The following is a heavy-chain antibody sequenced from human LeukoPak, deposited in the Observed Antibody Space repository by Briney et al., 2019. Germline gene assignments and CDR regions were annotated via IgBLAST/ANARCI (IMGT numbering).Heavy chain of an antibody. CDR3: ARLHSYYYYYMDV. V-gene: IGHV3-48*01. CDR2: ISSSSSTI. Sequence: GGSLRLSCAASGFTFSSYSMNWVRQAPGKGLEWVSYISSSSSTIYYADSVKGRFTISRDNAKNSLYLQMNSLRAEDTAVYYCARLHSYYYYYMDVWGKGTTVTVSS. D-gene: IGHD5-24*01. CDR1: GFTFSSYS. J-gene: IGHJ6*03.